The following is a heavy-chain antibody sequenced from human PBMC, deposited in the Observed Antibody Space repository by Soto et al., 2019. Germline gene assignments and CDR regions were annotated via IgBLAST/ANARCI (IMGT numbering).Heavy chain of an antibody. D-gene: IGHD3-9*01. V-gene: IGHV4-59*08. CDR2: IYYSGST. CDR3: ARMDVLRYFDWLFPDYGMDV. Sequence: SETLSLTCTVPCCSISSYYWSWIRQPPGQGLEWIGYIYYSGSTNYNPSLKSRVTISVDTSKNQFSLKLSSVTAADTAVYYCARMDVLRYFDWLFPDYGMDVWGQGTTVT. CDR1: CCSISSYY. J-gene: IGHJ6*02.